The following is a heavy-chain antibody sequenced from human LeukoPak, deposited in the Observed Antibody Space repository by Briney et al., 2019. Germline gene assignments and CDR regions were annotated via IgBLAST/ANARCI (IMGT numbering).Heavy chain of an antibody. CDR3: ARSFHFGMYYFDY. CDR1: GFTFSNYA. D-gene: IGHD3-3*02. V-gene: IGHV3-20*04. Sequence: PGGSLRLSCAASGFTFSNYAMSWVRQAPGKGLEWVSGINWNGGSTGYADSVKGRFTISRDNAKNSLYLQMNSLRAEDTALHYCARSFHFGMYYFDYWGQGTLVTVSS. J-gene: IGHJ4*02. CDR2: INWNGGST.